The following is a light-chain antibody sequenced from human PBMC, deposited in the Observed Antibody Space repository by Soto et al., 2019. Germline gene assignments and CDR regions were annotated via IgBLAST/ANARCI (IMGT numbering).Light chain of an antibody. Sequence: DRVMTQSPESLAVSLGERATINCKSSQRVLSSSNNKNDLAWYQQKQGQPPKLLIYWASTRESGVPDRFSGSGSGTDFTLTISSLQAEDVEVYYCQQYYSTPLTFGGGTKVDIK. J-gene: IGKJ4*01. CDR2: WAS. CDR1: QRVLSSSNNKND. CDR3: QQYYSTPLT. V-gene: IGKV4-1*01.